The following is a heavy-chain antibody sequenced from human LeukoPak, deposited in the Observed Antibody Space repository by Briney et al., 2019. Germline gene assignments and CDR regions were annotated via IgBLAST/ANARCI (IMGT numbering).Heavy chain of an antibody. D-gene: IGHD6-6*01. V-gene: IGHV4-34*01. Sequence: SETLSLTCAVYGGSFSGYYWSWIRQPPGKGLEWIGEINHSGSTNYNPSLKSRVTISVDTSKNQFSLKPSSVTAADTAVYYCARGKSHQRIAARSVRAFDIWGQGTMVTVSA. CDR3: ARGKSHQRIAARSVRAFDI. J-gene: IGHJ3*02. CDR1: GGSFSGYY. CDR2: INHSGST.